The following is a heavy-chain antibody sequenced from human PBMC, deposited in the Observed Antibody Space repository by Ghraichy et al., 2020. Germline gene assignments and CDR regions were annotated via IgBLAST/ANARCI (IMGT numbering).Heavy chain of an antibody. CDR1: GDSLNNYY. Sequence: GSLRLSCTVSGDSLNNYYWSWIRQAPGKGLEWIGSIYHNGRTKYNPSLKSRVTMSVDTSKNQFSLSLTSVTAADPAVFYCARDQEWRASSSGFDPWGQGTLVSVSP. CDR3: ARDQEWRASSSGFDP. J-gene: IGHJ5*02. V-gene: IGHV4-59*01. CDR2: IYHNGRT. D-gene: IGHD2-2*01.